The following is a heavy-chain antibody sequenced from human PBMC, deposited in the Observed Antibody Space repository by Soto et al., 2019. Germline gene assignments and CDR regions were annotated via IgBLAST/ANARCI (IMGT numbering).Heavy chain of an antibody. CDR1: GGSISSGDYY. J-gene: IGHJ6*02. V-gene: IGHV4-30-4*01. D-gene: IGHD5-12*01. Sequence: SETLSFTCTVSGGSISSGDYYWSWIRQPPGKGLEWIGYIYYSATTDYNPSLKSRVAILVDPSNNQFSLRLSSVTAADTAVYYCARDSRRAMATYPYYYFVMDVWGQGTTVTVSS. CDR3: ARDSRRAMATYPYYYFVMDV. CDR2: IYYSATT.